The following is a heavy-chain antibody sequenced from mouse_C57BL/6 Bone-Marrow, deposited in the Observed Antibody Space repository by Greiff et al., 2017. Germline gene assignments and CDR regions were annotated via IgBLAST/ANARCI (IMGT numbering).Heavy chain of an antibody. V-gene: IGHV1-50*01. CDR1: GYTFTSYW. CDR3: ARDGYYARFAY. J-gene: IGHJ3*01. Sequence: QVQLKQPGAELVKPGASVKLSCKASGYTFTSYWMQWVKQRPGQGLEWIGEIDPSDSYTNYNQKFKGKATLTVDTSSSTAYMQLSSLTSEDSAVYYCARDGYYARFAYWGQGTLVTVSA. CDR2: IDPSDSYT. D-gene: IGHD2-3*01.